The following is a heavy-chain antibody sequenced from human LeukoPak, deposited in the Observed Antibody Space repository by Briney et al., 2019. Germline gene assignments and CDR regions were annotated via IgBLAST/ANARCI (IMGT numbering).Heavy chain of an antibody. CDR2: ISSSSSYI. D-gene: IGHD2-15*01. J-gene: IGHJ4*02. CDR3: ARGMVVAATGFDY. V-gene: IGHV3-21*01. CDR1: GFTFSSYS. Sequence: GGSLRLSCAASGFTFSSYSMNWVRQAPGKGLEWVSSISSSSSYIYYAGSVKGRFTISRDNAKNSLYLQMSSLRAEDTAVYYCARGMVVAATGFDYWGQGTLVTVSS.